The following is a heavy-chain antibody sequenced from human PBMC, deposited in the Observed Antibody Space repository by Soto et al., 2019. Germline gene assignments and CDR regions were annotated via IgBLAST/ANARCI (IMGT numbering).Heavy chain of an antibody. Sequence: HPGGSLRLSCAASGFTFSSHAMGWLRQAPGTGQERVAFVDGSGGDTSYADSVKGSFTITRDNPDNSLYLNMNSLRAEDTGRYFCAKEIFAGACAATSAFDLWGQGTLGTVSS. CDR2: VDGSGGDT. J-gene: IGHJ4*02. CDR3: AKEIFAGACAATSAFDL. CDR1: GFTFSSHA. D-gene: IGHD2-21*02. V-gene: IGHV3-23*01.